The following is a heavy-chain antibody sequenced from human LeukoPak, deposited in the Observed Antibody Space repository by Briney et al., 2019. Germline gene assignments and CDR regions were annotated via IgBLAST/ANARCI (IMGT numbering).Heavy chain of an antibody. CDR3: ARDVLLIERRDGGAFDI. CDR2: IYTSGST. Sequence: ASETLSLTCTVSGGSISSYYWSWIRQPAGKGLEWIGRIYTSGSTNYNPSLKSRVTMSVDTSKNQFSLKLSPVTAADTAVYYCARDVLLIERRDGGAFDIWGQGTMVTVSS. D-gene: IGHD2/OR15-2a*01. V-gene: IGHV4-4*07. CDR1: GGSISSYY. J-gene: IGHJ3*02.